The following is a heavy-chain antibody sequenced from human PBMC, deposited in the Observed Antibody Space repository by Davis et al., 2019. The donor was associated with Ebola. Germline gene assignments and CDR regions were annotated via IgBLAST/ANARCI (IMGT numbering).Heavy chain of an antibody. J-gene: IGHJ4*02. CDR1: GYSITTYW. V-gene: IGHV5-10-1*01. CDR3: ARYRFHGSGNYDY. CDR2: IDSSDSYT. D-gene: IGHD3-10*01. Sequence: GGSLRLSCQGSGYSITTYWISWVRQMPGRGLEWMGKIDSSDSYTTYSPSFQGHVTISVDKSISTAYLQWSSLKASDTAMYYCARYRFHGSGNYDYWGQGSLVTVSS.